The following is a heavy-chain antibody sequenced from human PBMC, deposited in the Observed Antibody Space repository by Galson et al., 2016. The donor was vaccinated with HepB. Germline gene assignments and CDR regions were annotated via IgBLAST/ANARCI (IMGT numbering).Heavy chain of an antibody. CDR3: AGDGGYDWFDY. CDR2: IYYSGSA. J-gene: IGHJ4*02. D-gene: IGHD5-12*01. Sequence: ETLSLTCTVSGGSIRSYYWSWIRQPPGKGLEWIGYIYYSGSANYNPSLKSRVSISVDTSKSQFSLKLTSVTAADTAVYYCAGDGGYDWFDYWGQGTQVAVSS. CDR1: GGSIRSYY. V-gene: IGHV4-59*01.